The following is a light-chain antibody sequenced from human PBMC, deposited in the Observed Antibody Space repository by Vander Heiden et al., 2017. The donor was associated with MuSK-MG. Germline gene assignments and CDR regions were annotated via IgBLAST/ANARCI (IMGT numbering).Light chain of an antibody. CDR3: CSYAGSHTWV. CDR2: DVT. CDR1: SSDVGGYNF. J-gene: IGLJ3*02. Sequence: QSALPQPRSVSGSPGQSVTLSCTGTSSDVGGYNFVSWYQQHPGKAHKLMIYDVTKRPSGVPDRFSGSKSGNTASLTISGLQAEDEADYYCCSYAGSHTWVFGGGTKLTVL. V-gene: IGLV2-11*01.